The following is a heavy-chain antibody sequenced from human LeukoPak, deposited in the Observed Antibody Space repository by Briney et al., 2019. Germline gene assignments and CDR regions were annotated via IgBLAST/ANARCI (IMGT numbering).Heavy chain of an antibody. CDR2: ISAYNGNT. CDR1: GYIFTSYG. CDR3: ARGDPIVVVTATRQPHLDY. Sequence: ASVKVSCKASGYIFTSYGISWLRQAPGQGLEWMGWISAYNGNTNYAQKLQGRVTMTTDTSTSTAYMELRSLRSDDTAVYYCARGDPIVVVTATRQPHLDYWGQGTLVTVSS. J-gene: IGHJ4*02. V-gene: IGHV1-18*01. D-gene: IGHD2-21*02.